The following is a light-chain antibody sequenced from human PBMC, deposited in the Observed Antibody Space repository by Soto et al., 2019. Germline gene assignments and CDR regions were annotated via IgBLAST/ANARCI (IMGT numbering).Light chain of an antibody. CDR2: DAS. Sequence: DIQMTQSPSTLSASVGDRVTITCRASQSIGSSLAWYQQKPGKGPKLLIYDASTLESGVPSRFSGSGFGTEFALTISSLQPEDFATFYCQQYHSYGTFGQGTKLEIK. CDR3: QQYHSYGT. CDR1: QSIGSS. J-gene: IGKJ2*01. V-gene: IGKV1-5*01.